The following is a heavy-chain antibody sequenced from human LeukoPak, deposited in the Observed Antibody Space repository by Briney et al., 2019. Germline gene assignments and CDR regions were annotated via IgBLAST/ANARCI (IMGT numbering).Heavy chain of an antibody. CDR2: MNPNNGNT. Sequence: ASVKVSCKASGYTLASFDINWVRQTPGQGPDWMGWMNPNNGNTGYAQIFQGRVTMTRNASISTAYMELSRLRSGDTAVYYCARGTRLRLGESCSYNYVMDVWGQGTTVTVSS. J-gene: IGHJ6*02. D-gene: IGHD3-16*01. CDR3: ARGTRLRLGESCSYNYVMDV. CDR1: GYTLASFD. V-gene: IGHV1-8*02.